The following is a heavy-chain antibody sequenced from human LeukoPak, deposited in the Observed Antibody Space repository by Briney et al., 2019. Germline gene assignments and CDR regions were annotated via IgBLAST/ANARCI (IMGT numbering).Heavy chain of an antibody. CDR3: ARSRDIMYSSSWTLDY. J-gene: IGHJ4*02. CDR1: GFTFSSYA. V-gene: IGHV3-30*04. D-gene: IGHD6-13*01. Sequence: PGGSLRLSCAASGFTFSSYAMHWVRQAPGKGLEWVAVISYDGSNKYYADSVKGRFTISRDNSKNTLYLQMNSLRAEDTAVYYCARSRDIMYSSSWTLDYWGQGTLVTVSS. CDR2: ISYDGSNK.